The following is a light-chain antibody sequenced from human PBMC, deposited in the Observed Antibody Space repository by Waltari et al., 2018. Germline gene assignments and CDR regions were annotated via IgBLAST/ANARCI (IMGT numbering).Light chain of an antibody. J-gene: IGLJ2*01. CDR2: DVN. V-gene: IGLV2-14*03. Sequence: QSALTQPASVSGSPGQSITISCTGSSSDVGGDDSVSWYADHPGQAPKVIIYDVNKRPSGVADRFSGAKSGSTASLTSSGLHAEDEATFYCSSQSTKNGVIFGGGTKVTVL. CDR1: SSDVGGDDS. CDR3: SSQSTKNGVI.